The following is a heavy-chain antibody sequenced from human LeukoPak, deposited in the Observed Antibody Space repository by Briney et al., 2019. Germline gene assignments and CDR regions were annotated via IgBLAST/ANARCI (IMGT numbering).Heavy chain of an antibody. J-gene: IGHJ4*02. CDR1: GFTFTSYS. CDR2: ISGGGGST. CDR3: AKDRGTAAGV. D-gene: IGHD6-13*01. Sequence: PGGSLRLSCAASGFTFTSYSMNWVRQAPGKGLEWVSTISGGGGSTYYADSVKGRFTISRDNSKNTLYLQMNSLRAEDTAVYYCAKDRGTAAGVWGQGTLVTVSS. V-gene: IGHV3-23*01.